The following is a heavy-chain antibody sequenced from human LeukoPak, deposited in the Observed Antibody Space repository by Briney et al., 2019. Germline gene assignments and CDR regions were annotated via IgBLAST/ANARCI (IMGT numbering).Heavy chain of an antibody. CDR1: GGSISSGGYY. CDR3: ARGSSWIQSRGGVGFDI. J-gene: IGHJ3*02. Sequence: SETLSHTCTVSGGSISSGGYYWSWLHKHPGKVLDLIGDIDYSGSTYYYPSHNIRITISVDTSNNQFSLKLRTVTAADTAVYYCARGSSWIQSRGGVGFDILVQGTMVTVSS. D-gene: IGHD5-18*01. V-gene: IGHV4-31*03. CDR2: IDYSGST.